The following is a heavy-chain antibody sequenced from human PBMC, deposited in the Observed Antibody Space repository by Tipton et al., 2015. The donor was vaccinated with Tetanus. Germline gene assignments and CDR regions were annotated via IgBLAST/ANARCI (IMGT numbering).Heavy chain of an antibody. J-gene: IGHJ4*02. CDR2: IHPNSGGT. CDR1: GYTFTGYY. Sequence: QVQLVQSGAEVKKPGASVKVSCKASGYTFTGYYMHWVRQAPGQGLEWMGWIHPNSGGTDYAQKFQGWVTMTRDTSISTAYMELSRLRSDDTAVYYCARDAHYYDSSGYQSPFDYWGQGTLVTVSS. D-gene: IGHD3-22*01. V-gene: IGHV1-2*04. CDR3: ARDAHYYDSSGYQSPFDY.